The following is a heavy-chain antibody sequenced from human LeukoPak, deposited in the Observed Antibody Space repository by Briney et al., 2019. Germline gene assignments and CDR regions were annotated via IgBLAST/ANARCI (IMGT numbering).Heavy chain of an antibody. Sequence: GGSLRLSCAASGFTFSSYGMHWVRQAPGRGLEWVAVIWYDGSNKYYADSVKGRFTISRDNSKNTLYLQMNSLRAEDTAVYYCAREGLSIALMVYAYGPPDYWGQGTLITVSS. CDR3: AREGLSIALMVYAYGPPDY. D-gene: IGHD2-8*01. CDR2: IWYDGSNK. J-gene: IGHJ4*02. V-gene: IGHV3-33*01. CDR1: GFTFSSYG.